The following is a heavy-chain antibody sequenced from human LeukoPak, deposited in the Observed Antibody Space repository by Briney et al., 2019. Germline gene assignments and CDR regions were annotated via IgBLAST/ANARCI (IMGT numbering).Heavy chain of an antibody. CDR3: ARRWTGENAFDI. CDR2: IYSTGGS. Sequence: PSETLSLTCTVSGGSISGRHWSWIRQSAGKGLKWIGIIYSTGGSNYNPSLKSRVTMSLNTSTNRFSLTLTSVTAADTALYFCARRWTGENAFDIWGQGTMVTVAS. J-gene: IGHJ3*02. D-gene: IGHD3/OR15-3a*01. CDR1: GGSISGRH. V-gene: IGHV4-4*07.